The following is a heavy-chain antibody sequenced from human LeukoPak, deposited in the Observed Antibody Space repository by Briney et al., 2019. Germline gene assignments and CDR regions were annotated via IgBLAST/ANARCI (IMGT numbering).Heavy chain of an antibody. Sequence: ASVKVSCKASGYTFTSYDINWVRQATGQGLEWMGWMNPNSGNTGYAQKFQGRVTITADESTSTAYMELSSLRSEDTAVYYCARGGEMATIQAYYFDYWGQRTLVTVSS. CDR1: GYTFTSYD. D-gene: IGHD5-24*01. J-gene: IGHJ4*02. CDR2: MNPNSGNT. CDR3: ARGGEMATIQAYYFDY. V-gene: IGHV1-8*01.